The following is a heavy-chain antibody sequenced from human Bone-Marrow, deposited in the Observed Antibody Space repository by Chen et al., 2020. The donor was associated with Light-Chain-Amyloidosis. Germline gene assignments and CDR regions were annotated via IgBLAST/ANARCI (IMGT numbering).Heavy chain of an antibody. CDR2: INHSGSA. V-gene: IGHV4-34*01. CDR1: NGAFGDDY. J-gene: IGHJ5*02. Sequence: QVELQQWGAGLLKPSETLSLTCGIHNGAFGDDYWTWIHQPPGKGLQWIAEINHSGSANYKSSLKSRTTISVDKSKNQFSLRMISVTAADTAVYYCARYEPHFSDSIISGYTAWGQGTSVTVSS. D-gene: IGHD5-12*01. CDR3: ARYEPHFSDSIISGYTA.